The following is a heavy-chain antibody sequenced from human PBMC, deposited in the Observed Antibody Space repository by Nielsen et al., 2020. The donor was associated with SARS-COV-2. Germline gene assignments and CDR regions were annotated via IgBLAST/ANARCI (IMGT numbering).Heavy chain of an antibody. D-gene: IGHD6-13*01. V-gene: IGHV4-59*12. J-gene: IGHJ6*03. CDR2: VHYSGGT. Sequence: RQAPGKGLQWTEYVHYSGGTNYNLPLKSRITISADTSRKHSPLKLSSVTAADTAVYYCARGLPAAAGTLYYYYYYMDVWGKGTTVTVSS. CDR3: ARGLPAAAGTLYYYYYYMDV.